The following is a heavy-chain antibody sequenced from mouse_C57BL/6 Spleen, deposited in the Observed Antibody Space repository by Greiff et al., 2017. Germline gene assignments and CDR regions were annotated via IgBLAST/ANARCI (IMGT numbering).Heavy chain of an antibody. D-gene: IGHD1-1*01. J-gene: IGHJ3*01. CDR2: IWRGGST. CDR3: ASVYYYGSSEGFAY. CDR1: GFSLTSYG. V-gene: IGHV2-2*01. Sequence: QVQLQQSGPGLVQPSQSLSITCTVSGFSLTSYGVHWVRQSPGKGLEWLGVIWRGGSTDYNAAFISSLSISKDNSKSQVFFKMNSLQADDTAIYYCASVYYYGSSEGFAYWGQGTLVTVSA.